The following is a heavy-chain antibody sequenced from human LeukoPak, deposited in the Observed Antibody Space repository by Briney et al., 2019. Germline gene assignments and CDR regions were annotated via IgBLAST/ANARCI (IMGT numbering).Heavy chain of an antibody. CDR3: ARAYGDLWYFDL. D-gene: IGHD4-17*01. Sequence: PSETLSLTCTVSGYSISSGYYWGWIRQPPGKGLEWIGSIYHSGSTYYNPSLKSQVSISIDTSKDQFSLKLSSVTAADTAVYYCARAYGDLWYFDLWGRGTLVTVSS. J-gene: IGHJ2*01. CDR1: GYSISSGYY. V-gene: IGHV4-38-2*02. CDR2: IYHSGST.